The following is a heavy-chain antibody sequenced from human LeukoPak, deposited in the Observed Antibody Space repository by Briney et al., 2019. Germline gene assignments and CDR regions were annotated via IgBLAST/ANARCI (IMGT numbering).Heavy chain of an antibody. D-gene: IGHD6-19*01. CDR3: ATDPYSSGWYGAY. J-gene: IGHJ4*02. V-gene: IGHV1-24*01. Sequence: ASVKVSCKGSGYTLTELSLHWVRQPPAKGLEWVGGFDPEDGGRINAHKFQGRATMSEDTSRDTAYVELSSLRSEDTAVYYCATDPYSSGWYGAYWGQGTLVTVSS. CDR2: FDPEDGGR. CDR1: GYTLTELS.